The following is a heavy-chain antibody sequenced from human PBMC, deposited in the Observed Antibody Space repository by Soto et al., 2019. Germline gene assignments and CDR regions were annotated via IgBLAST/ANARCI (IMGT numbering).Heavy chain of an antibody. CDR1: GGSIINSGYY. CDR2: IYYSGET. V-gene: IGHV4-31*03. CDR3: ARDRGGENYYYGMDV. Sequence: QVQLQQSGPGLVKASQTLSLTCTVSGGSIINSGYYWNWIRQHPGKGLEWVGYIYYSGETSYNPSLKSRLTISVDKAKNRFSLNLSSVTAADTAVYYCARDRGGENYYYGMDVWGQGTTVTVSS. D-gene: IGHD3-16*01. J-gene: IGHJ6*02.